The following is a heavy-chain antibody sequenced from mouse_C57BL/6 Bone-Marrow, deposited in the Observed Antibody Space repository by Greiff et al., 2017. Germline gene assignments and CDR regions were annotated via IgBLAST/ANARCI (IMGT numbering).Heavy chain of an antibody. Sequence: EVQRVESGAELVRPGASVKLSCTASGFNIKDDYMHWVKQRPEQGLEWIGWIDPENGDTEYASKFQGKATITADTSSNTAYLQLSSLTSEDTAVYYCIYYYGSSLFAYWGQGTLVTVSA. CDR1: GFNIKDDY. CDR2: IDPENGDT. D-gene: IGHD1-1*01. CDR3: IYYYGSSLFAY. J-gene: IGHJ3*01. V-gene: IGHV14-4*01.